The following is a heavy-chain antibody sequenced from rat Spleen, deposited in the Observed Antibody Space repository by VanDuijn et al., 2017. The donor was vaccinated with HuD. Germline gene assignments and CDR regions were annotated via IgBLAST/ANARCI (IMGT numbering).Heavy chain of an antibody. J-gene: IGHJ2*01. CDR1: GFTFSDYY. V-gene: IGHV5-20*01. Sequence: EVQLVESGGGLVQPGRSLKLSCAASGFTFSDYYMAWVRQVPTKGLEWVATLSYDGGRNFYRDSVKGRFTISRDNAKSSLYLQMDSLRSEDTATYYCATGGTTTGDYWGQGVMVTVSS. CDR2: LSYDGGRN. D-gene: IGHD1-5*01. CDR3: ATGGTTTGDY.